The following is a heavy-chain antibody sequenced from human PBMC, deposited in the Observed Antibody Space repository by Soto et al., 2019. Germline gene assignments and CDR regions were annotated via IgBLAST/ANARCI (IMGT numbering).Heavy chain of an antibody. Sequence: SETLSLTCTVSGGSISSYYWSWIRQPPGKGLEWIGYIYYSGSTNYNPSLKSRVTISVDTSKNQFSLKLSSVTAADTAVYYCAGQYCSSTSCYAFWFDPWGQGTLVTVSS. V-gene: IGHV4-59*01. J-gene: IGHJ5*02. CDR1: GGSISSYY. D-gene: IGHD2-2*01. CDR2: IYYSGST. CDR3: AGQYCSSTSCYAFWFDP.